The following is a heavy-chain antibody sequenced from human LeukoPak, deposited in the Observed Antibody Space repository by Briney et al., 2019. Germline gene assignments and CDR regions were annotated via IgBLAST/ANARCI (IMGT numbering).Heavy chain of an antibody. D-gene: IGHD1-26*01. CDR1: GGSISSGSYC. CDR2: IYTSGST. J-gene: IGHJ4*02. Sequence: SETLSLTCTVSGGSISSGSYCWSWIRQPAGKGLEWIGRIYTSGSTNYNPSLKSRVTISVDTSKNQFSLKLSSVTAADTAVYYCARVSGGRSQGRFDYWGQGTLVTVSS. V-gene: IGHV4-61*02. CDR3: ARVSGGRSQGRFDY.